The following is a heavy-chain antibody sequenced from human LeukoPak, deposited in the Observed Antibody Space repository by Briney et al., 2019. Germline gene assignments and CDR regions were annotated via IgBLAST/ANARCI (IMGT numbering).Heavy chain of an antibody. Sequence: ASVKVSCKATGYTFTGYYMQWVRQAPGQGLEWMGWINYGDTNYAQKLQGRVTMTTDTSTSTAYMELRSLRSDDTAVYYCARDEYSSSWYSIPGYYYYMDVWGKGTTVTVSS. V-gene: IGHV1-18*04. D-gene: IGHD6-13*01. CDR1: GYTFTGYY. CDR2: INYGDT. CDR3: ARDEYSSSWYSIPGYYYYMDV. J-gene: IGHJ6*03.